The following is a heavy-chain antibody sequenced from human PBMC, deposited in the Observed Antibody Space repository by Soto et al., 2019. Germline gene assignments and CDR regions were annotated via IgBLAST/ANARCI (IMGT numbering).Heavy chain of an antibody. CDR1: GDSVSSNSAA. J-gene: IGHJ6*03. D-gene: IGHD6-13*01. V-gene: IGHV6-1*01. Sequence: QSQTLSLTCAISGDSVSSNSAAWNWIRQSPSRGLEWLGRTYYRSKWYNDYAVSVKSRITINPDTSKNQFSLQLNSVTPEDTAVYYCARAAAGMRDYYYYYMDVWGKGTTVTVSS. CDR2: TYYRSKWYN. CDR3: ARAAAGMRDYYYYYMDV.